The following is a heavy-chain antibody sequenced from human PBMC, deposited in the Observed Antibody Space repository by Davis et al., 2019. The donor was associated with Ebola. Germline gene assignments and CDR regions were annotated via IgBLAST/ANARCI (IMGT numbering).Heavy chain of an antibody. J-gene: IGHJ6*04. CDR3: AKDRVYCSGGSCPRVYYYYGMDV. D-gene: IGHD2-15*01. Sequence: SLKISCAASGFTFDDYVMHWVRQAPGKGLEWVSGISWNSGSIGYADSVKGRFTISRDNAKNSLYLQMNSLRAEDTALYYCAKDRVYCSGGSCPRVYYYYGMDVWGKGTTVTVST. CDR2: ISWNSGSI. CDR1: GFTFDDYV. V-gene: IGHV3-9*01.